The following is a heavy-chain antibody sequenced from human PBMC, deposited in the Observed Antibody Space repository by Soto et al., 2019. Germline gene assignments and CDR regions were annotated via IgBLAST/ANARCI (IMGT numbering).Heavy chain of an antibody. CDR3: ARDWNGMDV. V-gene: IGHV3-33*01. CDR1: GFTFSSYG. D-gene: IGHD1-1*01. CDR2: IWYDGSNK. J-gene: IGHJ6*02. Sequence: QVQLVESGGGVVQPGRSLRLSCAASGFTFSSYGIHWVRQAPGKGLEWVAVIWYDGSNKYYADSVKGRFTISRDNSKNTVHLQMNSLRAEYTAAYYCARDWNGMDVWGQGTTVTVSS.